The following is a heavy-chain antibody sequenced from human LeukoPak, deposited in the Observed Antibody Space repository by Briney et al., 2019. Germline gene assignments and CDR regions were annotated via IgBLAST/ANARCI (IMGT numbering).Heavy chain of an antibody. CDR3: VRSEANYLDS. Sequence: PGGSLRLSCSASGFTFSSYAMHWVRQASGKGLEWVSSISGSGLSTYYADSVKGRFTMSRDNSKNTLFLQMNSLRAEDTAVYYCVRSEANYLDSWGQGTLVTVSS. V-gene: IGHV3-23*01. CDR2: ISGSGLST. CDR1: GFTFSSYA. J-gene: IGHJ4*02.